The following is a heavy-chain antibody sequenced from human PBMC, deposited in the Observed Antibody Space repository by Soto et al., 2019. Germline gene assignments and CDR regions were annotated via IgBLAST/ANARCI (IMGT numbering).Heavy chain of an antibody. CDR1: GFTFSRYG. CDR3: ARDPFYFDTSDYPAIDS. V-gene: IGHV3-33*01. Sequence: HPGGSLRLSCATSGFTFSRYGFHWVRQAPGKGLEWVAGIWFDGSKKYYGDSVKGRCTISRDNSKNTVNLQMSSLRGEDTAVYFCARDPFYFDTSDYPAIDSWGQGTLVTVSS. CDR2: IWFDGSKK. J-gene: IGHJ4*02. D-gene: IGHD3-22*01.